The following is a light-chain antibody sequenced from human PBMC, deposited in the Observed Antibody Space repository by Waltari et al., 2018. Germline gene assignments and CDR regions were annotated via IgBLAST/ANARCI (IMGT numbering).Light chain of an antibody. Sequence: SYELTQSPSVSVSPGQTARITCSGDALPKQYANWYKQRPGQAPVLGIFKDKERASGIPARFSGFSSGTTVTLTIGGVQAEDEADYYCQSTDHTCSSVFFGGGTKLTVL. J-gene: IGLJ2*01. CDR2: KDK. V-gene: IGLV3-25*03. CDR3: QSTDHTCSSVF. CDR1: ALPKQY.